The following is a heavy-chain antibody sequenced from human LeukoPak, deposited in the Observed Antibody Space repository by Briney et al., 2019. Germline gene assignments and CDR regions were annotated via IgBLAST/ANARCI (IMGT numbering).Heavy chain of an antibody. V-gene: IGHV1-18*01. Sequence: ASVKVSCKASGYTFTSYGISWVRQAPGQGLEWMGWISACNGNTNYAQKLQGRVTVTTDTSTSTAYMELRSLRSDDTAVYYCARDFSVWSYYDFWSGPTDWGQGTLVTVSS. CDR3: ARDFSVWSYYDFWSGPTD. CDR1: GYTFTSYG. J-gene: IGHJ4*02. CDR2: ISACNGNT. D-gene: IGHD3-3*01.